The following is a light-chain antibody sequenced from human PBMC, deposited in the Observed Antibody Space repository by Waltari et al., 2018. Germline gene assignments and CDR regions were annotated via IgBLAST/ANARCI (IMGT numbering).Light chain of an antibody. CDR3: QQSYSTPYT. V-gene: IGKV1-39*01. J-gene: IGKJ2*01. CDR1: QSISRY. CDR2: TAS. Sequence: IQMTQSPSSLSASVGDRVIITCRASQSISRYLNWYQQKPGQAPNLLIYTASNLQSGVPSRFRSSGSGTDFSLAISSLQPEDFAGDYCQQSYSTPYTFGQGTKLEI.